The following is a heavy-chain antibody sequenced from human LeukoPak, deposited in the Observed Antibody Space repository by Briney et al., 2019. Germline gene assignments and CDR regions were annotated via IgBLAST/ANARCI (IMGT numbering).Heavy chain of an antibody. V-gene: IGHV4-34*01. CDR3: ASCSSSWLCPDL. Sequence: PWETLCLTCAVYGGSFSGYYWSWIRQPPGKGLEWIGEINNSGSTNYNPSLKSRVTISVDTSKNQFSLKLSSVTAADTAVYYCASCSSSWLCPDLWGQGTLVTVSS. D-gene: IGHD6-13*01. CDR2: INNSGST. CDR1: GGSFSGYY. J-gene: IGHJ4*02.